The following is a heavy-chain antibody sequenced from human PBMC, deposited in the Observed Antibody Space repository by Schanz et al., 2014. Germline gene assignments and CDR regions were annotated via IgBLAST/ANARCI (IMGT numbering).Heavy chain of an antibody. D-gene: IGHD4-17*01. J-gene: IGHJ4*02. V-gene: IGHV4-28*01. CDR3: AGMATVTYFDF. Sequence: QVQLQESGPGLVKPSDTLSLTCAVSGYSISRSNWWGWIRQPPGKGLEFIGYNYYSGNTYYNPSLKSRVTMSLDTSKNQFSLKLTSVTAVDTAVYYCAGMATVTYFDFWGQGALVTVSS. CDR2: NYYSGNT. CDR1: GYSISRSNW.